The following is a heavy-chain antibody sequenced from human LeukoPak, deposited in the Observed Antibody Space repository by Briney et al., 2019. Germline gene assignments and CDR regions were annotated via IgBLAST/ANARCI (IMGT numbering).Heavy chain of an antibody. CDR2: INASGGSN. D-gene: IGHD2-2*01. J-gene: IGHJ4*02. V-gene: IGHV3-23*01. CDR1: GFTFSSYA. Sequence: GGSLRLSCAASGFTFSSYAMNWVRQAPGKGLEWVSPINASGGSNYYFVMGGFTISRDNSKNTLYLQMNSLRAEDTAVYYCAKGYCSSTNCKESFFDYWGQGTLVTVSS. CDR3: AKGYCSSTNCKESFFDY.